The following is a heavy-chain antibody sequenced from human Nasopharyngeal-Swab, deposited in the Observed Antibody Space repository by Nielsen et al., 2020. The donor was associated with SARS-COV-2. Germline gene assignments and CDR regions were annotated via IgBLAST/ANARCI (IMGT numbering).Heavy chain of an antibody. CDR2: IYPADSDS. D-gene: IGHD1-26*01. CDR1: GYIFTSYW. J-gene: IGHJ4*02. V-gene: IGHV5-51*01. Sequence: GESLKISCKGSGYIFTSYWIGWVRQMPGKGLEWMGIIYPADSDSRYSLSFQGQDSISIDKSISTAYLQWNTLKASDTAIYYCVRRAFSASYCYFDYWGPGTLVTVSS. CDR3: VRRAFSASYCYFDY.